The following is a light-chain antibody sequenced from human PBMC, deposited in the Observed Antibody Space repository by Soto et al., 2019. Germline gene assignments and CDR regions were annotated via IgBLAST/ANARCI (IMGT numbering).Light chain of an antibody. V-gene: IGKV3-15*01. J-gene: IGKJ2*02. CDR1: QSVNTN. CDR3: QQYNAWPSRT. Sequence: IVLTQSPAALSVSPGERATLSCRASQSVNTNLAWYQQKPGQPPRLLIYGASTRATGVPARFSGSGSGTEFTLTISSMQSEDVAVYYCQQYNAWPSRTFGQGTK. CDR2: GAS.